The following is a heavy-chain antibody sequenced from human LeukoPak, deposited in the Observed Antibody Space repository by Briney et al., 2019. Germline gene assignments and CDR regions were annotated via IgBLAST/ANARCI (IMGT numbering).Heavy chain of an antibody. CDR3: AKDMTGDYYYYGMDV. V-gene: IGHV3-9*02. CDR2: ISWNSGSI. Sequence: GGSLRLSCAASGFTADDYAIHWVRQAPGKGLEWVSGISWNSGSIGYADSVKGRFTISRDNAKNSLYLQMNSLRAEDTALYYCAKDMTGDYYYYGMDVWGQGTTVTVSS. J-gene: IGHJ6*02. CDR1: GFTADDYA. D-gene: IGHD3-9*01.